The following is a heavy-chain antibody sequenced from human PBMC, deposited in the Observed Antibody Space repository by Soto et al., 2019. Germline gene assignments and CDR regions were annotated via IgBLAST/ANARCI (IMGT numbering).Heavy chain of an antibody. D-gene: IGHD6-19*01. CDR1: GFTFSSYA. Sequence: GGSLRLSCAASGFTFSSYAMSWVRQAPGKGLEWVSAISGSGGSTYYADSVKGRFTISRDNSKNTLYLQMNSLRAEDTAVYYCTKGASYSSGWSGLDYWGQGTLVTVSS. J-gene: IGHJ4*02. CDR3: TKGASYSSGWSGLDY. CDR2: ISGSGGST. V-gene: IGHV3-23*01.